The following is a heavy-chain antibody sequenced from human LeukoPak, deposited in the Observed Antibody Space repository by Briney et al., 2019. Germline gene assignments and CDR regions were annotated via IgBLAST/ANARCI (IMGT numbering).Heavy chain of an antibody. CDR3: ARDRDSSGWYLFDY. CDR2: IYTSGST. CDR1: GXSINYYY. D-gene: IGHD6-19*01. J-gene: IGHJ4*02. Sequence: SETLSLTCTVSGXSINYYYWSWIRQPAGKGLEWIGRIYTSGSTNYNPSLKSRVTMSVDTSKNQFSLKLSSVTAADTAVYYCARDRDSSGWYLFDYWGQGTLVTVSS. V-gene: IGHV4-4*07.